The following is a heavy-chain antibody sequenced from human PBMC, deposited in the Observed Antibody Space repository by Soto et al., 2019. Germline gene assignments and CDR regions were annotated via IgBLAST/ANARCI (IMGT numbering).Heavy chain of an antibody. CDR2: INAGYGNT. D-gene: IGHD7-27*01. CDR1: GYTFSSYA. CDR3: ARDTGDGTFDF. Sequence: QVHLVQSGAEVRKPGASVKVSCKASGYTFSSYAMHWVRQAPGQRLEWMGWINAGYGNTKSSQTFQDRVTISRDTSASTAYMELTSLRSEHTAVYYCARDTGDGTFDFWGQGTLVTVSS. V-gene: IGHV1-3*01. J-gene: IGHJ4*02.